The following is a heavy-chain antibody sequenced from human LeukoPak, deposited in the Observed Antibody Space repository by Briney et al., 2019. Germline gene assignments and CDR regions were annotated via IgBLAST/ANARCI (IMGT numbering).Heavy chain of an antibody. Sequence: PGGSLRLSCAASGFTFTTYAIHWVRQAPGKGLEWVAVISYDGSNKYYADSVKGRFTISRDNSKNTLYLQMNSLRAEDTAVYYCARDLGFRFVVVTYGMDVWGQGTTVTVSS. J-gene: IGHJ6*02. V-gene: IGHV3-30-3*01. D-gene: IGHD2-21*02. CDR1: GFTFTTYA. CDR3: ARDLGFRFVVVTYGMDV. CDR2: ISYDGSNK.